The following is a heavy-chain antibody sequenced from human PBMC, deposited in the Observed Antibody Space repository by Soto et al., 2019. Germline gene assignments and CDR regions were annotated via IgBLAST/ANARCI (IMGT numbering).Heavy chain of an antibody. CDR3: ARDRFRIVATIAFDY. D-gene: IGHD5-12*01. CDR1: GFTFSSYA. J-gene: IGHJ4*02. CDR2: ISYDGSNK. Sequence: PGGSLRLSCAASGFTFSSYAMHWVRQAPGKGLEWVAVISYDGSNKYYADSVKGRFTISRDNSKNTLYLQMNSLRAEDTAVYYCARDRFRIVATIAFDYWGQGALVTVSS. V-gene: IGHV3-30-3*01.